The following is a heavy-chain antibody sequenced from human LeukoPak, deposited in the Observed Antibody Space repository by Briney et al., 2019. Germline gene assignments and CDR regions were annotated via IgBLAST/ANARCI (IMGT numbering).Heavy chain of an antibody. CDR2: MSGDATST. J-gene: IGHJ4*02. D-gene: IGHD6-13*01. CDR1: GFTFSSFA. V-gene: IGHV3-23*01. CDR3: AKRTSGSSWYSSDY. Sequence: GGSLRLSCAASGFTFSSFAMNWVRQAPGNGLEWVSTMSGDATSTYYADSVKGRFTISRDNSKNTLYLQMNSLRAEDTAVYYCAKRTSGSSWYSSDYWGQGTLVTVSS.